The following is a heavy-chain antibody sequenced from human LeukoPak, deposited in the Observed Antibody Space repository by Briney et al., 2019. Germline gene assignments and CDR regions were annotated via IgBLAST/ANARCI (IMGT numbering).Heavy chain of an antibody. CDR1: GFTFSSYG. D-gene: IGHD6-19*01. J-gene: IGHJ4*02. Sequence: GGSLRLSCAASGFTFSSYGMHWVRQAPGKGLEWVAFIRYDGSNKYYADSVKGRFTISRDNAKNSLYLQMNSLRAEDTAVYYCARESAVAGPIVYWGQGTLVTVSS. CDR3: ARESAVAGPIVY. V-gene: IGHV3-30*02. CDR2: IRYDGSNK.